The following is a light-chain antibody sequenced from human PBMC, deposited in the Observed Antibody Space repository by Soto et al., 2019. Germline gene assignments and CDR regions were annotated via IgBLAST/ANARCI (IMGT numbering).Light chain of an antibody. V-gene: IGLV2-23*01. CDR3: CSYAGTNTFV. CDR2: EGN. J-gene: IGLJ7*01. CDR1: SSDVGSYNL. Sequence: QSALTQPASVSGSPGQSITISCTGTSSDVGSYNLVSWYQQHPGKAPKLMIYEGNKRPSGVSNRFSGSKSANTASLTISGLQTEDEAYYYCCSYAGTNTFVFGTGTQLTVL.